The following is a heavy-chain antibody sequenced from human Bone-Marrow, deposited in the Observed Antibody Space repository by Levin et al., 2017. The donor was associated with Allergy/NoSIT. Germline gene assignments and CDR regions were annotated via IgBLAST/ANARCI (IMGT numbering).Heavy chain of an antibody. CDR2: IYYSGST. CDR1: GGSISSYY. D-gene: IGHD2-21*02. V-gene: IGHV4-59*08. CDR3: AREKLGSYCGGDCYSEAFDI. Sequence: SQTLSLTCTVSGGSISSYYWSWIRQPPGKGLEWIGYIYYSGSTNHNPSLKSRVTISVDTSKNQFSLKLSSVTAADTAVYYCAREKLGSYCGGDCYSEAFDIWGQGTMVTVSS. J-gene: IGHJ3*02.